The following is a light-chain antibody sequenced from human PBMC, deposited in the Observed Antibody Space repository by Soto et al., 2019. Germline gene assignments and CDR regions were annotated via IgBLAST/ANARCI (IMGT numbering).Light chain of an antibody. J-gene: IGLJ2*01. V-gene: IGLV3-21*04. CDR1: NIGSKS. Sequence: SYELTQPPSVSVAPGKTARITCGGNNIGSKSVHWYQQKPGQAPVLVIYYDSDRPSGIPERFSGSNSGNTATLTISRVEAGDEADYYCQVSDSSRVVFGGGTKVTVL. CDR3: QVSDSSRVV. CDR2: YDS.